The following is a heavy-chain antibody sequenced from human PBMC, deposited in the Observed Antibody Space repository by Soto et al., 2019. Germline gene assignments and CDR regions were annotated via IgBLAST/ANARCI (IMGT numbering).Heavy chain of an antibody. CDR2: IGTIGDT. J-gene: IGHJ6*02. CDR3: VREIRPVGYSGSHYYNGLDV. Sequence: EVQLVESGGGLVQPGGSLRLSCAASGFTFSRYDMHWVRQVTGKGLEWVSAIGTIGDTYYADSVKGRFTISREDAENSLYLQMNSLRAGDTAVYYCVREIRPVGYSGSHYYNGLDVWGRGTTVTVSS. CDR1: GFTFSRYD. V-gene: IGHV3-13*01. D-gene: IGHD1-26*01.